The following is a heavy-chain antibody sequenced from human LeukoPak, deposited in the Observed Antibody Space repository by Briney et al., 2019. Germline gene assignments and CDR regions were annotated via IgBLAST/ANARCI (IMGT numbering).Heavy chain of an antibody. J-gene: IGHJ4*02. Sequence: GGSLRLSCAVSGFIFSDYWVHWVRQAPGKGLVWVSCIDRDGINTGSTRYADSVKGRFTISRDNAKNSLYLQMNSLRAEDTAMYYCATGGGMMARTELYWGQGTLVTVSS. V-gene: IGHV3-74*01. CDR2: IDRDGINTGST. D-gene: IGHD3-16*01. CDR3: ATGGGMMARTELY. CDR1: GFIFSDYW.